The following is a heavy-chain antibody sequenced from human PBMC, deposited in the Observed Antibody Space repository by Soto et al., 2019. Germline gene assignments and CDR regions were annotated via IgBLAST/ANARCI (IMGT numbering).Heavy chain of an antibody. D-gene: IGHD3-10*01. CDR3: AREGINAGIRPWGDAFDI. CDR2: ISTGTGNT. V-gene: IGHV1-3*04. J-gene: IGHJ3*02. Sequence: QVQLVQSGAEVKKPGASVKISCEASGYTSTGYVMHWVRQAPGQRPEWMGWISTGTGNTRSSQRFQGRVTFTGDASASTLYMGLSSLTFEDTAVYYCAREGINAGIRPWGDAFDIWGQGTMVTVSS. CDR1: GYTSTGYV.